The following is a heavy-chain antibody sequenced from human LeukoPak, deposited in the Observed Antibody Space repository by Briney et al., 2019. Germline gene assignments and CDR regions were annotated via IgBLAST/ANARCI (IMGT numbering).Heavy chain of an antibody. Sequence: KPSGTLSLTCTVSGGSISSYYWSWIRQPPGKGLEWIGYTYYSGSTNYNPSLESRVTISVDTSKNQFSLKLSSVTAADTAVYYCARAMVNYDILTGRSVWFDPWGQGTLVTVSS. CDR1: GGSISSYY. V-gene: IGHV4-59*01. CDR2: TYYSGST. CDR3: ARAMVNYDILTGRSVWFDP. D-gene: IGHD3-9*01. J-gene: IGHJ5*02.